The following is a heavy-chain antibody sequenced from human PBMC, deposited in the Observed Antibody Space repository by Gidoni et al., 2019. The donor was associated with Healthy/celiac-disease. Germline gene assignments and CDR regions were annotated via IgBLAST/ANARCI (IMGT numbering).Heavy chain of an antibody. CDR2: INHSGST. CDR1: GGSVSGYY. Sequence: QVQLQQWGAGLLKPSETLSLTCAVYGGSVSGYYWSWIRQPPGKGLEWIGEINHSGSTNYNPSLKSRVTISVDTSKNQFSLKLSSVTAADTAVYYCARGIVVVTNNWYDPWGQGTLVTVSS. CDR3: ARGIVVVTNNWYDP. J-gene: IGHJ5*02. V-gene: IGHV4-34*01. D-gene: IGHD2-21*02.